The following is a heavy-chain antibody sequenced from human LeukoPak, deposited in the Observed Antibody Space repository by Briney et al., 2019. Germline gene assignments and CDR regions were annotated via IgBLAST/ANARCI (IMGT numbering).Heavy chain of an antibody. Sequence: GGSLRLSCAASGFTFSSYAMSWVRQAPGKGLEWVSAITGSGGTYYADSVKGRFTVSRDNSKNTLYLQMNSPSAEDTAVYYCAKRLPHHFVYWGQGTLVTFSS. J-gene: IGHJ4*02. CDR1: GFTFSSYA. D-gene: IGHD5/OR15-5a*01. CDR2: ITGSGGT. V-gene: IGHV3-23*01. CDR3: AKRLPHHFVY.